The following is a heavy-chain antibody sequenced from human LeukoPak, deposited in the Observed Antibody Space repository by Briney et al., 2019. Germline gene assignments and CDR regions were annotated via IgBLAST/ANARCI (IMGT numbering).Heavy chain of an antibody. CDR2: IYYSGST. J-gene: IGHJ4*02. D-gene: IGHD3-3*01. V-gene: IGHV4-59*01. CDR3: ARDFGRHFDY. CDR1: GFTFSNAW. Sequence: GSLRLSCAASGFTFSNAWMSWVRQAPGKGLEWIGYIYYSGSTNYNPSLKSRVTISVDTSKNQFSLKLSSVTAADTAVYYCARDFGRHFDYWGQGTLVTVSS.